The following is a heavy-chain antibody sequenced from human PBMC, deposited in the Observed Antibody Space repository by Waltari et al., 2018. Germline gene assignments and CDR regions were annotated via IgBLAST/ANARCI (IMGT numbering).Heavy chain of an antibody. V-gene: IGHV1-18*04. Sequence: QAQLVQSGPEVKKPGASVRLSCKASGYWFTTSGIGWVRQAPGQGLEWMGWISPYNGDTNYAQNLQGRVTVTADTSTGTAHMDLRSLKSEDTAVYYCVRESSGWFAMDVWGQGTTVTVSS. J-gene: IGHJ6*02. CDR1: GYWFTTSG. CDR2: ISPYNGDT. D-gene: IGHD6-19*01. CDR3: VRESSGWFAMDV.